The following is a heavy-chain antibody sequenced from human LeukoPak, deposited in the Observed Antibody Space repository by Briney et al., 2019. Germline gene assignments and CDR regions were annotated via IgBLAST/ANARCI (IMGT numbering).Heavy chain of an antibody. CDR3: ATIEMGHYYMDV. J-gene: IGHJ6*03. CDR2: FDPEDGET. D-gene: IGHD5-24*01. Sequence: ASVKVSCKASGYTFTSYDINWVRQAPGKGLEWMGGFDPEDGETIYAQKFQGRVTMTEDTSTDTAYMELSSLRSEDTAVYYCATIEMGHYYMDVWGKGTTVTVSS. V-gene: IGHV1-24*01. CDR1: GYTFTSYD.